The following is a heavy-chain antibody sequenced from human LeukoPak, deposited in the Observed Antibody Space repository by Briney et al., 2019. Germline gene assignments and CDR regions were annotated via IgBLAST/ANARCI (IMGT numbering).Heavy chain of an antibody. CDR1: GFTFSNFW. V-gene: IGHV3-7*04. CDR2: IRPEGNEK. J-gene: IGHJ4*02. D-gene: IGHD1-1*01. CDR3: ARGDDFSGDH. Sequence: GGSLRRSCAVSGFTFSNFWMSWVRQAPGRGLEWVANIRPEGNEKYHVESVKGRFTISRDNAKNSLFLKMNGLRVEDTAVYYCARGDDFSGDHWGQGTLVTVSS.